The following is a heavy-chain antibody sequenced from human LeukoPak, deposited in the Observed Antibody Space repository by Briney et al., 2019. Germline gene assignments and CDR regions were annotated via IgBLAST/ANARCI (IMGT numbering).Heavy chain of an antibody. V-gene: IGHV3-49*03. J-gene: IGHJ4*02. CDR3: ARDGRKLWFGDLYWGFFDF. CDR2: IRSKEYGGTT. CDR1: GFTFGDYC. D-gene: IGHD3-10*01. Sequence: GGSLRLSCTTSGFTFGDYCMIWFRQAPGKALEWVGLIRSKEYGGTTEYAASVKGRFTISREDSKSIAYLQMNSLKTEDTAVYYCARDGRKLWFGDLYWGFFDFWGQGTLVTVSS.